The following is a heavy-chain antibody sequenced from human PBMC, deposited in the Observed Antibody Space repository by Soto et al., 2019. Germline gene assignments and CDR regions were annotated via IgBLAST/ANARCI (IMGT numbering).Heavy chain of an antibody. Sequence: QVQLQQWGAGLLKPSETLSLTCAVYGGSFSGYYWSWIRQPPGKGLEWIGEINYSGSTKYNPSLKSRATISVDTSKNQFSLKLSSVTAADTAVYYCARVSDGTYGFKRFDPWGQGTLVTVSS. CDR2: INYSGST. D-gene: IGHD1-26*01. CDR3: ARVSDGTYGFKRFDP. V-gene: IGHV4-34*01. CDR1: GGSFSGYY. J-gene: IGHJ5*02.